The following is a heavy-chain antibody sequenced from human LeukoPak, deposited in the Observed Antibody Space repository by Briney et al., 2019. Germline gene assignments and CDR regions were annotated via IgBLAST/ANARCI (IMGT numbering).Heavy chain of an antibody. Sequence: PSETLSLTCAVSGGSISSSNWWSWVRQPPGKGLEWIGEIYHSGSTYYNPSLKSRVTISVDTSKNQFSLKLSSVTAADTAVYYCGSRGEDYYDSSFDYWGQGTLVTVSS. CDR3: GSRGEDYYDSSFDY. D-gene: IGHD3-22*01. V-gene: IGHV4-4*02. J-gene: IGHJ4*02. CDR1: GGSISSSNW. CDR2: IYHSGST.